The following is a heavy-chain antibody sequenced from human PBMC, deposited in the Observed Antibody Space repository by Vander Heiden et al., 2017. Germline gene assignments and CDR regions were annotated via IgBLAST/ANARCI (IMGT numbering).Heavy chain of an antibody. CDR3: AKVAGYCSSSSCYVDY. CDR2: ISGSGGST. CDR1: GFSFSSYA. Sequence: ELQLLVSGGGLVQPGGSRRLTCSASGFSFSSYAMSWVRQAPGTGLEWVSTISGSGGSTYYADSVKGRFTISRDNSKNTLYLQMNSLRAEDTAVYYCAKVAGYCSSSSCYVDYWGQGTLVTVSS. V-gene: IGHV3-23*01. D-gene: IGHD2-2*01. J-gene: IGHJ4*02.